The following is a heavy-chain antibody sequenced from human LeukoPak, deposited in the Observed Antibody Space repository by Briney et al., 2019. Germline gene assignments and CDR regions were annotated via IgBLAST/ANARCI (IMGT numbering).Heavy chain of an antibody. CDR1: GFTFNSYS. J-gene: IGHJ4*02. Sequence: PGGSLRLSCAASGFTFNSYSMNWVRQAPGKGLEWASSISSSSSYIYYADSVKGRFTISRDNAKNSLYLQMNSLRAEDTAVYYCARVTSGGLSYWGQGTLVTVSS. CDR2: ISSSSSYI. V-gene: IGHV3-21*01. CDR3: ARVTSGGLSY. D-gene: IGHD6-19*01.